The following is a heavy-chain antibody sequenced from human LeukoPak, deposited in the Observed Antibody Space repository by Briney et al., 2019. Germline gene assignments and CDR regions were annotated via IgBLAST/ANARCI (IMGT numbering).Heavy chain of an antibody. CDR1: GFTFSSYW. J-gene: IGHJ4*02. CDR3: ARERSDYSNLINY. CDR2: INSDGSST. V-gene: IGHV3-74*01. D-gene: IGHD4-11*01. Sequence: GGSLRLSCAASGFTFSSYWMHWVRQAPGKGLVWVSRINSDGSSTSYADSVKGRFTISRDNAKNSLYLQMNSLRAEDTAVYYCARERSDYSNLINYWGQGTLVTVSS.